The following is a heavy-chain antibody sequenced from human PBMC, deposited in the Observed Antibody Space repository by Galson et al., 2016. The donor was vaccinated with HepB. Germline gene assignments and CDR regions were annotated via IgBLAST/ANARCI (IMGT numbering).Heavy chain of an antibody. J-gene: IGHJ4*02. CDR2: IFWNDDK. D-gene: IGHD4-23*01. Sequence: PALVKPTQTLTLTCTFSGFSLSTSGVGVGWIRQPPGRALEWLALIFWNDDKRYSPSLKSRLTITKDTSKNHVVLTVTNMDPEDTATYYCARFGTEITPGGPFDSWGQGTLVTVSS. CDR1: GFSLSTSGVG. V-gene: IGHV2-5*01. CDR3: ARFGTEITPGGPFDS.